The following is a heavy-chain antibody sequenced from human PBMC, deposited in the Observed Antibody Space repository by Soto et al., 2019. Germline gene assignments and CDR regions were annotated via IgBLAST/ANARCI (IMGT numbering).Heavy chain of an antibody. CDR1: GLTLSSYE. J-gene: IGHJ6*02. V-gene: IGHV3-48*03. CDR2: ISSSGSTI. CDR3: ARDTSSWYYREYYYGMDV. Sequence: GSLMLFCAASGLTLSSYEMNLVRQAPGKGLEWVSYISSSGSTIYYADSVKGRFTISRDNAKNSLYLQMNSLRAEDTAVYYCARDTSSWYYREYYYGMDVWGQGTKVTVYS. D-gene: IGHD6-13*01.